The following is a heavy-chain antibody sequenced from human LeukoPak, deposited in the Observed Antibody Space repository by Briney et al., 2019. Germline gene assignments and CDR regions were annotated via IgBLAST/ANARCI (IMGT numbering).Heavy chain of an antibody. V-gene: IGHV3-33*01. Sequence: GRSLRLSCAASGFTFSSYGMHWVRQAPGKGLEWVAVIWYDGSNKYYADSVKGRFTISRDNSKNTLYLQMNSQRAEDTAVYYCAREVRYSSGGSCYAYFDYWGQGTLVTVPS. CDR1: GFTFSSYG. J-gene: IGHJ4*02. CDR3: AREVRYSSGGSCYAYFDY. D-gene: IGHD2-15*01. CDR2: IWYDGSNK.